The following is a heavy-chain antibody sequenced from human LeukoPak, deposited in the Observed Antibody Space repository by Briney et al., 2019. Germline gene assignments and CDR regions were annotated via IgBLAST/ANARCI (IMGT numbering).Heavy chain of an antibody. Sequence: GASVKVSCKASGYTFTSYYMHWVRQAPGQGLEWMGIINPSGGSTSYAQKFQGRVTMTRDMSTSTVYMELRSLRSDDTAVYYCARDSAQQWLGFWGQGTMVTVSS. D-gene: IGHD6-19*01. V-gene: IGHV1-46*01. CDR3: ARDSAQQWLGF. J-gene: IGHJ3*01. CDR2: INPSGGST. CDR1: GYTFTSYY.